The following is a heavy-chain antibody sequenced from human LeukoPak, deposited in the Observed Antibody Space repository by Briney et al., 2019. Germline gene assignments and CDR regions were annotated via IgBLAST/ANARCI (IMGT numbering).Heavy chain of an antibody. CDR1: GGSISTSSYY. CDR3: AKHESLIAFDV. Sequence: SETLSLTCSVSGGSISTSSYYWGWIRQPPGMGLEWTGTIHYSGSTNYSPSLKSRVTMSIDTSKNQFSLRLSSVTAADTAVYYCAKHESLIAFDVWGQGTMVTVSS. V-gene: IGHV4-39*01. J-gene: IGHJ3*01. CDR2: IHYSGST.